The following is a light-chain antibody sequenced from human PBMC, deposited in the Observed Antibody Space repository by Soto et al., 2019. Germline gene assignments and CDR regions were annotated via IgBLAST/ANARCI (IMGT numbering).Light chain of an antibody. CDR1: SSDVGGYNY. CDR3: SSYTSSSLHV. V-gene: IGLV2-14*03. J-gene: IGLJ1*01. CDR2: DVS. Sequence: QSALTQPASVSGSPGQSITISCTGTSSDVGGYNYVSWYQQHPGKAPKLMIYDVSNRPSRFSNRFSGSKSGNTASLTISWLQAEDEADYYFSSYTSSSLHVFGTGTKLTVL.